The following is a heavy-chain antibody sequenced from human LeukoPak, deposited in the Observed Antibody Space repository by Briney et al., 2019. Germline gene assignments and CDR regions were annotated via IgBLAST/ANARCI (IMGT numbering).Heavy chain of an antibody. CDR1: GGSFSGYY. V-gene: IGHV4-34*01. J-gene: IGHJ3*02. D-gene: IGHD3-10*01. Sequence: SETLSLTCAVYGGSFSGYYWSWIRQPPGKGLEWIGEINQSGSTNYNPSLKSRVTISVDTSKNQFSLKLSSVTAADTAVYYCARDVLGYYYGSGSYSNDAFDIWGQGTMVTVSS. CDR3: ARDVLGYYYGSGSYSNDAFDI. CDR2: INQSGST.